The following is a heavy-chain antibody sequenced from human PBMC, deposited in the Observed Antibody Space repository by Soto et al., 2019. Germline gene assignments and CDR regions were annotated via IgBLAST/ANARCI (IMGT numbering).Heavy chain of an antibody. V-gene: IGHV3-30*18. CDR3: ADEVGLDY. D-gene: IGHD2-15*01. Sequence: QVQLVESGGGVVQPGRSLRLSCAASGFTFSSYGMHWVRQAPGKGLEWVAVISYDGSKKYYADSVRGRFTISRDNSKNTLYLQMNSLRPEDTAVCYCADEVGLDYWGQGTLVTVSS. CDR2: ISYDGSKK. J-gene: IGHJ4*02. CDR1: GFTFSSYG.